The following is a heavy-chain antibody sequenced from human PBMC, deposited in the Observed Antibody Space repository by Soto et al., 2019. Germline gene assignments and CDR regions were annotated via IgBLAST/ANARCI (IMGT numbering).Heavy chain of an antibody. CDR2: LSTSGSGT. CDR3: AKDRPPGGPLYYFDY. V-gene: IGHV3-23*01. D-gene: IGHD3-16*01. Sequence: PGGSLRLSCAASGFSFSTYAMSWVRQTPGKGLEWVSTLSTSGSGTYYADSVKGRFTISRDNSKDALYLQMNSLRAEDTAIYYCAKDRPPGGPLYYFDYWGQGALVTVSS. J-gene: IGHJ4*02. CDR1: GFSFSTYA.